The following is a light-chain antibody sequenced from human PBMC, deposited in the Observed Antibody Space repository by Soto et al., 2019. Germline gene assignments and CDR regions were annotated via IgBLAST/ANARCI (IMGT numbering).Light chain of an antibody. CDR3: QQYGSAGRT. CDR2: GAS. J-gene: IGKJ1*01. CDR1: QSVSSSY. V-gene: IGKV3-20*01. Sequence: EIVLTQSPGTLSLSPGERATLSCRASQSVSSSYLAWYQQKPGQAPRLLIYGASSRATGIPDRFSGSGSGTDFALTISRLEPEDVAVYYCQQYGSAGRTFGQGTKVDIK.